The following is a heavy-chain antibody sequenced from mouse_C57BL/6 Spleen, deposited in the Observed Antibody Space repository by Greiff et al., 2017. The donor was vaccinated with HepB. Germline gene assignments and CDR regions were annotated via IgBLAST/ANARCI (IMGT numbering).Heavy chain of an antibody. D-gene: IGHD1-1*01. Sequence: QVQLKQPGAELVKPGASVKMSCKASGYTFTSYWITWVKQRPGQGLEWIGDIYPGSGSTNYNEKFKSKATLTVDTSSSTAYMQLSSLTSEDSAVYYCAREILNYYGSSFFAYWGQGTLVTVSA. CDR3: AREILNYYGSSFFAY. CDR1: GYTFTSYW. J-gene: IGHJ3*01. CDR2: IYPGSGST. V-gene: IGHV1-55*01.